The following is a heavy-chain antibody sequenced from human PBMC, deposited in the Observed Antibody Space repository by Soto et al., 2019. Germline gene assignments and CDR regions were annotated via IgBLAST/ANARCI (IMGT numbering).Heavy chain of an antibody. CDR1: GFTFSSYA. CDR2: ISGSGGST. V-gene: IGHV3-23*01. CDR3: AKAETIVGATLFDY. J-gene: IGHJ4*02. D-gene: IGHD1-26*01. Sequence: EVQLLESGGGLVQPGGSLRLSCAASGFTFSSYAMSWVRQAPGKGLEWVSAISGSGGSTYYADSVKGRFTISRDNSKNSLYLQINSLRAEDTAVYYCAKAETIVGATLFDYWGQGTLVTVSS.